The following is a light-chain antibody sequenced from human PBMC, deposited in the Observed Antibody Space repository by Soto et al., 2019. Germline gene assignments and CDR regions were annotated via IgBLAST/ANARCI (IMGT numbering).Light chain of an antibody. CDR1: QNISNY. Sequence: DIQMTQSPSTLSASVGDRVTITCRASQNISNYLDWYQQKPEKAPKLVIYQASKLQDGVPSRFSGSGSGTVFSLAISSLQPDDFATFYCPQYYCYWWKFGQGIKAEVK. J-gene: IGKJ1*01. CDR3: PQYYCYWWK. V-gene: IGKV1-5*03. CDR2: QAS.